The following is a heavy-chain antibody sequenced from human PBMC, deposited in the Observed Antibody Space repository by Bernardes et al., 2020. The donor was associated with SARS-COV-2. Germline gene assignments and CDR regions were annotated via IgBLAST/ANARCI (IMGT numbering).Heavy chain of an antibody. D-gene: IGHD2-2*03. CDR1: GGSISSYY. CDR3: ARYPVGYCSSTSCPLDAFDI. Sequence: SETLSLTCTVSGGSISSYYWSWIRQPPGKGLEWIGYIYYSGSTNYNPSLKSRVTISVDTSKNQFSLKLSSVTAADTAVYYCARYPVGYCSSTSCPLDAFDIWGQGTMVTVSS. V-gene: IGHV4-59*01. CDR2: IYYSGST. J-gene: IGHJ3*02.